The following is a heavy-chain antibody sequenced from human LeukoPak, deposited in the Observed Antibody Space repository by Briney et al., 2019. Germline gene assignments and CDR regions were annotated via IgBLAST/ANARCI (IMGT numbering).Heavy chain of an antibody. D-gene: IGHD5-12*01. CDR3: ANYEFDY. Sequence: PGGSLRLSCSASGFTFSSYAMSWVRQAPGKGLEWVSSISGYDGSTYYADSVKGRFTISRDNSKNTLYLQMNSLRAEDTAVYYCANYEFDYWGQGTLVTVSS. CDR1: GFTFSSYA. CDR2: ISGYDGST. V-gene: IGHV3-23*01. J-gene: IGHJ4*02.